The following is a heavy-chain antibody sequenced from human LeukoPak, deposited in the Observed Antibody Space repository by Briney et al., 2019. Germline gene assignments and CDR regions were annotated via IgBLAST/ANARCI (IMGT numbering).Heavy chain of an antibody. CDR2: IYYSGST. V-gene: IGHV4-59*01. D-gene: IGHD2-2*01. J-gene: IGHJ5*02. Sequence: SETLSLTCTVSGGSISSYYWSWIRQPPGKGLEWIGYIYYSGSTNYNPSLKSRVTISVDTSKNQFSLKLSSVTAADTAVYYCASGGYCGDTTCYPNWFDPWGQGTLVTVSS. CDR3: ASGGYCGDTTCYPNWFDP. CDR1: GGSISSYY.